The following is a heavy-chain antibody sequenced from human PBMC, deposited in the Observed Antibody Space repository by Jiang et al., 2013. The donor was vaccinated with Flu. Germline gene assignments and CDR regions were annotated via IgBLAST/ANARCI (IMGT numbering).Heavy chain of an antibody. CDR3: ARPVGGMQQWLPQFDP. J-gene: IGHJ5*02. D-gene: IGHD6-19*01. CDR1: GGSISSSSYY. V-gene: IGHV4-39*01. CDR2: IYYSGST. Sequence: LLKPSETLSLTCTVSGGSISSSSYYWGWIRQPPGKGLEWIGSIYYSGSTYYNPSLKSRVTISVDTSKNQFSLKLSSVTAADTAVYYCARPVGGMQQWLPQFDPWGQGTLVTVSS.